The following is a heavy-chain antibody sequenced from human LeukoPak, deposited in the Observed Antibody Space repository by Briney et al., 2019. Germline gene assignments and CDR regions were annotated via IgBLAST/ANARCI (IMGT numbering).Heavy chain of an antibody. V-gene: IGHV4-38-2*02. Sequence: PSETLSLTCTVSGYSISSGYYWGWIRQPPGKGLEWIGEINHSGSTNYNPSLKSRVTISVDTSKNQFSLKLSSVTAADTAVYYCARGWRYYYYYMDVWGKGTTVTISS. D-gene: IGHD6-19*01. CDR3: ARGWRYYYYYMDV. J-gene: IGHJ6*03. CDR2: INHSGST. CDR1: GYSISSGYY.